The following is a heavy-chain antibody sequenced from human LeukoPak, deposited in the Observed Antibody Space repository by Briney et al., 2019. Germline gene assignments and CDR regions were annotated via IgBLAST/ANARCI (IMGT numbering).Heavy chain of an antibody. CDR3: ATIFEF. J-gene: IGHJ4*02. CDR2: ISGSGGGT. CDR1: GVTFSSYV. V-gene: IGHV3-23*01. Sequence: GGSLRLSCEASGVTFSSYVMSWVRQAPGKGPEWVSGISGSGGGTYYADSVKGRFTISRDNAKNTLNLQMNSLRVEDTAVYYCATIFEFWGQGILVTVSS.